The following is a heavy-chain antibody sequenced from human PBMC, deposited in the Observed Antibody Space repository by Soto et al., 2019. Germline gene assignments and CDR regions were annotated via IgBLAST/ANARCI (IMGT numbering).Heavy chain of an antibody. CDR1: GGSFSGYY. D-gene: IGHD2-2*02. Sequence: SETLSLTCAVYGGSFSGYYWSWIRQPPGKGLEWIGEISHSGSTNYNPSLKSRVTISVDTSKNQFSLKLSSVTAADTAVYYCARGRYISKVVPAAIGRYYGMDVWGQGTTVTVSS. J-gene: IGHJ6*02. CDR3: ARGRYISKVVPAAIGRYYGMDV. CDR2: ISHSGST. V-gene: IGHV4-34*01.